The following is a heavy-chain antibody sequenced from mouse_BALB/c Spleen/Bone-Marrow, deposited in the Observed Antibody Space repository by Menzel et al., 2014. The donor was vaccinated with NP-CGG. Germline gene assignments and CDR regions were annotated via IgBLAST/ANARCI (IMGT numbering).Heavy chain of an antibody. CDR3: ARWELGRAWFAY. J-gene: IGHJ3*01. Sequence: VHVKQSGAELVKPGASVKLSCTASGFNIKDTYMHWVKQRPEQGLEWIGRIDPANGNTKYDPKFQGKATITADTSSNTAYLQLSSLTSEDTAVCYCARWELGRAWFAYWGQGTLVTVSA. V-gene: IGHV14-3*02. CDR1: GFNIKDTY. CDR2: IDPANGNT. D-gene: IGHD4-1*01.